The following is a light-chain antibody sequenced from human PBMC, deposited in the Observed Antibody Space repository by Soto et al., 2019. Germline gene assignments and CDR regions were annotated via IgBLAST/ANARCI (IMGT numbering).Light chain of an antibody. CDR2: GNS. Sequence: QSVLTQPPSVSGAPGQRVTMSCTGSSSNIGADYGVHWYQQIPGTAPKLLIYGNSNRPSGVPDRFSGSKSGTSASLAITGLQAGDEAVYYCHSYDSGLSGSVFGGGTKLTVL. V-gene: IGLV1-40*01. CDR3: HSYDSGLSGSV. CDR1: SSNIGADYG. J-gene: IGLJ2*01.